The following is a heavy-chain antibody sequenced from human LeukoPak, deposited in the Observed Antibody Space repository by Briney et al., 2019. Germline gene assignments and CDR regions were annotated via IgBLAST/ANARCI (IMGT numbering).Heavy chain of an antibody. V-gene: IGHV3-21*01. CDR2: ISSTSSYI. J-gene: IGHJ6*02. D-gene: IGHD6-13*01. Sequence: GGSLRLSCAASGFSFSNYDMNWVRQAPGKGLEWVSSISSTSSYIYYADSVKGRFTISRDNANNSLSLKINSLRVEDTAVYYCAREYSSSSNYYGLDVWGQGTTVTVSS. CDR3: AREYSSSSNYYGLDV. CDR1: GFSFSNYD.